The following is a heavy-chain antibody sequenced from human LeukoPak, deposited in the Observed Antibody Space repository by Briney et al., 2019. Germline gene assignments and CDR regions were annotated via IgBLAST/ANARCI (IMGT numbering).Heavy chain of an antibody. J-gene: IGHJ6*02. CDR2: ISGSDGST. CDR3: ARGSYGMDV. V-gene: IGHV3-23*01. Sequence: GGSLRLSCAASGFTFTNYAMTWVRQAPGKGLEWVAGISGSDGSTYYADSVKGRLTISRDNSKNTLYLQMNGLRAEDTAVYYCARGSYGMDVWGQGTTVTVSS. CDR1: GFTFTNYA.